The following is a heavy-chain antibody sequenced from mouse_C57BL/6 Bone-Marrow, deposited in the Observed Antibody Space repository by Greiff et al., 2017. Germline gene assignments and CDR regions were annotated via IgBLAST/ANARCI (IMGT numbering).Heavy chain of an antibody. V-gene: IGHV14-3*01. J-gene: IGHJ4*01. CDR1: GFNIKNTY. Sequence: VQLQQSVAELVRPGASVKLSCTASGFNIKNTYMHWVQQRPEQGLEWIGKIDPASGTTNYAPKLQGRATITADTSSNTAYLQISSLTSEDTAIYYSARPGGTLYAMDYWGQGTSVTVSS. CDR3: ARPGGTLYAMDY. D-gene: IGHD2-14*01. CDR2: IDPASGTT.